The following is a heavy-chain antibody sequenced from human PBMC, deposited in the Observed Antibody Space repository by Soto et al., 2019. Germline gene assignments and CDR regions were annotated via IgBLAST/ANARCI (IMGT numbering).Heavy chain of an antibody. D-gene: IGHD3-16*01. CDR3: ATMYADYARL. CDR2: ITSSSSFT. J-gene: IGHJ2*01. V-gene: IGHV3-11*03. Sequence: GGSLRLSCEASGFSLSDYYMSWIRQTPGKGLEWVSYITSSSSFTNYADSVKGRFTVSRDNAKNSLYLQMNSLRAEDTAVYYCATMYADYARLWGRGTLVTVSS. CDR1: GFSLSDYY.